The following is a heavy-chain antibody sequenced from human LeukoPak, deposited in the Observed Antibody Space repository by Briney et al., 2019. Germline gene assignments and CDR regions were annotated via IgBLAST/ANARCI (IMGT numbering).Heavy chain of an antibody. J-gene: IGHJ4*02. CDR1: AFIFNNYY. CDR2: ISNSGSTM. Sequence: MSGGSLRLSCAASAFIFNNYYMSWIRQAPEKGLECVSYISNSGSTMFYADSVKGRFTISRDNAKNSLYLQMNSLRAEDTAVYYCARVGRSGGVFDSWGQGTLVTVSS. D-gene: IGHD3-10*01. CDR3: ARVGRSGGVFDS. V-gene: IGHV3-11*04.